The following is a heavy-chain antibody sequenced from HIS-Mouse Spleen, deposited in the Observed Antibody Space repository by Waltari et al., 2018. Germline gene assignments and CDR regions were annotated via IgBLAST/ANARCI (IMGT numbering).Heavy chain of an antibody. CDR1: GFTFSSYW. CDR3: ARERRGPGWFDP. Sequence: EVQLVESGGGLVQPGGSLRLSCAASGFTFSSYWMSWVRQAPGEGVEWVANIRQSGRRKYYVESVKGRFTISRDNAKNSLYLQMNSLRAEDTAVYYCARERRGPGWFDPWGQGTLVTVSS. D-gene: IGHD5-12*01. V-gene: IGHV3-7*01. J-gene: IGHJ5*02. CDR2: IRQSGRRK.